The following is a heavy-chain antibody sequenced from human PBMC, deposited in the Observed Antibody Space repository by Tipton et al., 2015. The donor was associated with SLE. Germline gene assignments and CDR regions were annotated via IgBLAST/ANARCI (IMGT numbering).Heavy chain of an antibody. V-gene: IGHV4-34*01. CDR1: GGSFSGYY. Sequence: LRLSCAVYGGSFSGYYWSWIRQPPGKGLEWIGEINHSGSTNYNPSLKRRVTISVDTSKNQFSLKLSSVTAADTAVYYCARGHQGERTVGYWGQGTLVTVSS. CDR3: ARGHQGERTVGY. D-gene: IGHD1-1*01. CDR2: INHSGST. J-gene: IGHJ4*02.